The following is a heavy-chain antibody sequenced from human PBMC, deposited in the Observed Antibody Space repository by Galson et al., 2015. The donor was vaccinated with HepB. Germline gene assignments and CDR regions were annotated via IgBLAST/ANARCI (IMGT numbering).Heavy chain of an antibody. Sequence: SLRLSCAASGFTFSTYAMSWVRQAPGKGLEWVSAISDSGDSTYYADSVKGRFTISRDNSKNTLYLQMNSLRAEDTAVYYCAKDDDQWLVPVYFQHWGQGTLVTVS. CDR1: GFTFSTYA. CDR3: AKDDDQWLVPVYFQH. V-gene: IGHV3-23*01. J-gene: IGHJ1*01. D-gene: IGHD6-19*01. CDR2: ISDSGDST.